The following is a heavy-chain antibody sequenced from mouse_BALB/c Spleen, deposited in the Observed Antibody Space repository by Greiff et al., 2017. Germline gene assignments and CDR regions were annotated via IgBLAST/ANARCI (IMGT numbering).Heavy chain of an antibody. D-gene: IGHD2-1*01. V-gene: IGHV3-6*02. CDR3: ARAGNYVPGWFAY. CDR1: GYSITSGYY. Sequence: DVKLVESGPGLVKPSQSLSLTCSATGYSITSGYYWYWIRQFPGNKLEWMGYISYDGSNNYHPSLKNRISITRDTSKNQFFLKLNSVTTEDTATYYCARAGNYVPGWFAYWGQGTLVTVSA. CDR2: ISYDGSN. J-gene: IGHJ3*01.